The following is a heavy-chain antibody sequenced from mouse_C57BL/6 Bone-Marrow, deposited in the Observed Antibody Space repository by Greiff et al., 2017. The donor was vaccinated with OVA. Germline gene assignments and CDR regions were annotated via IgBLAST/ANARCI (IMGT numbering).Heavy chain of an antibody. CDR3: ARDAGDYDGYWYFDV. Sequence: EVKLQESGPGLVKPSQSLSLTCSVTGYSITSGYYWNWIRQFPGNKLEWMGYISYDGSNNYNPSLKNRISITRDTSKNQFFLKLNSVTTEDTATYYCARDAGDYDGYWYFDVWGTGTTVTVSS. D-gene: IGHD2-4*01. CDR1: GYSITSGYY. CDR2: ISYDGSN. V-gene: IGHV3-6*01. J-gene: IGHJ1*03.